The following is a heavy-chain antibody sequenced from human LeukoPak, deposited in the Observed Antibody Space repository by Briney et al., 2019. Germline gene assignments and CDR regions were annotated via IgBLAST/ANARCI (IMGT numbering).Heavy chain of an antibody. CDR3: ARARRLLLAVLDY. D-gene: IGHD3-22*01. CDR1: GGSSRGYY. CDR2: INHSGST. J-gene: IGHJ4*02. V-gene: IGHV4-34*01. Sequence: PSETLSLTCAVYGGSSRGYYWSWIRQPPGKGLEWIGEINHSGSTNYNPSLKSRVTISVDTSKNQFSLKLSSVTAADTAVYYYARARRLLLAVLDYWGQGTLVTVSS.